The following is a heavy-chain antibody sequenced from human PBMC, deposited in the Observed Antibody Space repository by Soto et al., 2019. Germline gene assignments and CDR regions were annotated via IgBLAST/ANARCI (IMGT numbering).Heavy chain of an antibody. CDR3: VKGSSAYRPYYFDY. Sequence: PGGSLRLSCAASGFTFSGYAMSWVRQAPGKRLEWVSAINGRGDDTFYADSVRGRVTISRDNSKNTLCLQMSSLRAEDTALYYCVKGSSAYRPYYFDYWGQGTLVTVSS. D-gene: IGHD3-22*01. CDR2: INGRGDDT. J-gene: IGHJ4*02. V-gene: IGHV3-23*01. CDR1: GFTFSGYA.